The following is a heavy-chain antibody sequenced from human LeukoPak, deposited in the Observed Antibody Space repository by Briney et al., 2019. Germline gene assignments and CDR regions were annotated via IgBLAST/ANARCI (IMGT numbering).Heavy chain of an antibody. Sequence: GGSLRLSCAASGFTFTNAWMSWVRQAPGKGLEWVGRIKSKTDGGTTDYAAPVKGRFTISRDDSKNTLYLQMNSLKAEDTAVYYCTTGYYYDSSGYYSWGQGTLVTVSS. CDR1: GFTFTNAW. J-gene: IGHJ1*01. CDR3: TTGYYYDSSGYYS. D-gene: IGHD3-22*01. V-gene: IGHV3-15*01. CDR2: IKSKTDGGTT.